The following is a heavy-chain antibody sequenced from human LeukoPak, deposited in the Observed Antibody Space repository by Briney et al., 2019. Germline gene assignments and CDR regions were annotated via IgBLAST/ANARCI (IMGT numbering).Heavy chain of an antibody. CDR1: GGSFSGYY. CDR2: INHSGST. D-gene: IGHD5-12*01. V-gene: IGHV4-34*01. CDR3: ARASATVNSTPFDY. Sequence: PSETLSLTCVVYGGSFSGYYWSWIRQPPGKGLEWIGEINHSGSTNYNPSLKSRVTISVDTSKNQFSLKLSSVTAADTAVYYCARASATVNSTPFDYWGQGTLVTVSS. J-gene: IGHJ4*02.